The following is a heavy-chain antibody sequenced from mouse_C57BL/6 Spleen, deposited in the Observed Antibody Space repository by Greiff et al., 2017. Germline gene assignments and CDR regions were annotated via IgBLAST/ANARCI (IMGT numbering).Heavy chain of an antibody. CDR1: GFTFSDYG. D-gene: IGHD3-2*02. Sequence: EVKLQESGGGLVKPGGSLKLSCAASGFTFSDYGMHWVRQAPEKGLEWVAYISSGSSTIYYADTVKGRFTISRDNAKNTLFLQMTSLRSEDTAMYYCAGGGSSGYEVFDYWGQGTTLTVSS. CDR3: AGGGSSGYEVFDY. J-gene: IGHJ2*01. CDR2: ISSGSSTI. V-gene: IGHV5-17*01.